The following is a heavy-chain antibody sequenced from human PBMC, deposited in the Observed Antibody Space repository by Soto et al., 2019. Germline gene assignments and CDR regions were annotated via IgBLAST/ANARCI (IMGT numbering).Heavy chain of an antibody. J-gene: IGHJ6*02. Sequence: QVQLVQSWAEVTKPGSSVKLSCKASGGTFSHSSISWVRQAPVQGLEWMGGIRPLFRTPDYAQKVQGRVTITADESTITAYSELSGLRADDTAVYSCARRKDRLQLGGNFFYIMDVWGQGTTVTFSS. CDR2: IRPLFRTP. D-gene: IGHD4-4*01. CDR3: ARRKDRLQLGGNFFYIMDV. V-gene: IGHV1-69*12. CDR1: GGTFSHSS.